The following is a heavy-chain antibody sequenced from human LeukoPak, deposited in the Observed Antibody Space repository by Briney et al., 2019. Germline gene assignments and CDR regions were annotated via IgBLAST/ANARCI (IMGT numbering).Heavy chain of an antibody. CDR1: GFTFSSLW. D-gene: IGHD5-18*01. V-gene: IGHV3-7*03. CDR2: IKQDGSER. CDR3: ASESYGVYY. Sequence: PGGSLRLSCAASGFTFSSLWMNWVRQAPGKGLEWVANIKQDGSERNYVDSVKGRSTISRDNAKNSLFLQMNSLRVEDTAVYYCASESYGVYYWGQGTLVTVSS. J-gene: IGHJ4*02.